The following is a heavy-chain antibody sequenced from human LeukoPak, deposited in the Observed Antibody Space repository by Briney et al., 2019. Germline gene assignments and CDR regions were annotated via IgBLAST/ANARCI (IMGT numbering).Heavy chain of an antibody. J-gene: IGHJ4*02. CDR1: GYTFTGYY. V-gene: IGHV1-2*02. CDR2: INPNSGGT. D-gene: IGHD5-18*01. CDR3: ARDMGEQLWSENDY. Sequence: ASVKVSCKASGYTFTGYYMHWVRQAPGQGLEWMGWINPNSGGTNYAQKFQGRVTMTRDMSISTAYMELSRLRSDDTAVYYCARDMGEQLWSENDYRGQGTLVTVSS.